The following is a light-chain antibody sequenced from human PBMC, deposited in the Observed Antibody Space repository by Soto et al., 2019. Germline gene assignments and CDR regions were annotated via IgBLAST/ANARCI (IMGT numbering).Light chain of an antibody. CDR2: GDS. CDR1: SSNIVAGYD. Sequence: QSVLTQPPSVSGAPGQWVTISCTGSSSNIVAGYDVHWYQQLPGTAPQLHIYGDSNRPSGVPDRFSGSKSGTTASLSITGLQAEDEADYYCQSYDSSLSGVVFGGGTKLTVL. J-gene: IGLJ2*01. CDR3: QSYDSSLSGVV. V-gene: IGLV1-40*01.